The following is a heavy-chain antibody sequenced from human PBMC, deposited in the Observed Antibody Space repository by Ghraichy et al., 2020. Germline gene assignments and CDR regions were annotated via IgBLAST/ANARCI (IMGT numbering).Heavy chain of an antibody. CDR3: ARVDILTGYYFDY. J-gene: IGHJ4*02. V-gene: IGHV4-34*01. CDR1: GGSFSGYY. Sequence: ESLNISCAVYGGSFSGYYWSWIRQPPGKGLEWIGEINHSGSTNYNPSLKSRVTISVDTSKNQFSLKLSSVTAADTAVYYCARVDILTGYYFDYWGQGTLVTVSS. D-gene: IGHD3-9*01. CDR2: INHSGST.